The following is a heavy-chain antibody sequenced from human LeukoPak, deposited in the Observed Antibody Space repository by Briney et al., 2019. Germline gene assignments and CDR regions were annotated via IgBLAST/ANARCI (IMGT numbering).Heavy chain of an antibody. CDR1: GGSISSSSYY. V-gene: IGHV4-39*07. CDR2: IYYSGST. CDR3: ARDSAVLEYSSSSSLSIDY. J-gene: IGHJ4*02. D-gene: IGHD6-6*01. Sequence: SETLSLTCTVSGGSISSSSYYWGWIRQPPGKRLEWIRSIYYSGSTYYNPSLKSRVTISVDTSKNQFSLKLSSVTAADTAVYYCARDSAVLEYSSSSSLSIDYWGQGTLVTVSS.